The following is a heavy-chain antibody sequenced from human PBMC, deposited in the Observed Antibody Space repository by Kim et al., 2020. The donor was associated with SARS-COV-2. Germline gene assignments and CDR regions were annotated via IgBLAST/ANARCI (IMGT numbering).Heavy chain of an antibody. J-gene: IGHJ5*02. V-gene: IGHV1-18*01. D-gene: IGHD1-26*01. CDR3: ARDPEWELSMGNWFDP. Sequence: KLQGRVTMTTDTSTSTAYMELRSLRSDDTAVYYCARDPEWELSMGNWFDPWGQGTLVTVSS.